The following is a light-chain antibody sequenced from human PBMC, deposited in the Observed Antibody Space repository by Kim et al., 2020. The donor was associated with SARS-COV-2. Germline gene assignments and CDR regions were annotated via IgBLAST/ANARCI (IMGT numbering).Light chain of an antibody. CDR3: SSYAGSNNLL. CDR2: EVS. J-gene: IGLJ2*01. CDR1: SSDVGVYNY. V-gene: IGLV2-8*01. Sequence: GQSVTISCTGTSSDVGVYNYVSWYQQHPGKGPKLLIYEVSMRPSGVPDRFSGSKSGNTASLTVSGLQAEDEADYFCSSYAGSNNLLFGGGTQLTVL.